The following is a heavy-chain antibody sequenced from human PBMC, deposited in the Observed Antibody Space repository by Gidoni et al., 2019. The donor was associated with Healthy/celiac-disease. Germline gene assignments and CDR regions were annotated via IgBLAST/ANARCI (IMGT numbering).Heavy chain of an antibody. V-gene: IGHV3-30*02. J-gene: IGHJ3*02. Sequence: QVQLVESGGGVVQPGGSLRLSCAASGFTFSSYGMHWVRQAPGKGLEWVAFRRYDGSNKYYADSVKGRFTISRDNSKNTLYLQMNSLRAEDTAVYYCAKDRIAARIDAFDIWGQGTMVTVSS. CDR1: GFTFSSYG. CDR2: RRYDGSNK. CDR3: AKDRIAARIDAFDI. D-gene: IGHD6-6*01.